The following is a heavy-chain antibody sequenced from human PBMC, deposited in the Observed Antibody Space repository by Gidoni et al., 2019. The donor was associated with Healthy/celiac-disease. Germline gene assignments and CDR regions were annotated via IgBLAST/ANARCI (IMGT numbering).Heavy chain of an antibody. CDR3: ARDLSGGYNWFDP. V-gene: IGHV1-18*01. CDR2: ISAYNGNT. D-gene: IGHD3-3*01. J-gene: IGHJ5*02. CDR1: RYTFTSYS. Sequence: QVQPVQSGAAVKKPGASVKVSCTASRYTFTSYSISWVRQAPGQGLEWMGWISAYNGNTNYAQKLQGRVTMTTDTSTSTAYMELRSLRSDDTAVYYCARDLSGGYNWFDPWGQGTLVTVSS.